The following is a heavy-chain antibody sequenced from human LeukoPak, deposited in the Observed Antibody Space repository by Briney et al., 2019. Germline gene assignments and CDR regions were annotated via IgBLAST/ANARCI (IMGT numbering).Heavy chain of an antibody. J-gene: IGHJ4*02. CDR3: ARESRIVVVTAMFLGGFDY. V-gene: IGHV3-11*01. CDR1: GFTFSDYY. Sequence: GGSLRLSCAASGFTFSDYYMSWIRQAPGKGLEWVSYISSSGSTIYYADSVKGRFTISRDNAKNSLYLQMNSQRAEDTAVYYCARESRIVVVTAMFLGGFDYWGQGTLVTVSS. CDR2: ISSSGSTI. D-gene: IGHD2-21*02.